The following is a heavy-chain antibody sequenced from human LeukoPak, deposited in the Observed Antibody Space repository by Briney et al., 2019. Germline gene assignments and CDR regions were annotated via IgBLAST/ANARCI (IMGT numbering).Heavy chain of an antibody. V-gene: IGHV1-2*02. CDR2: INPNSGGT. D-gene: IGHD3-22*01. Sequence: ASVKVSCKASGYTFTGYYMHWVRQAPGQGLEWMGWINPNSGGTNYAQKFQGRVTMTRDTSISTACMELSRLRSDDTAVCYCAREDGGGYNFDYWGQGTLVTVSS. CDR3: AREDGGGYNFDY. CDR1: GYTFTGYY. J-gene: IGHJ4*02.